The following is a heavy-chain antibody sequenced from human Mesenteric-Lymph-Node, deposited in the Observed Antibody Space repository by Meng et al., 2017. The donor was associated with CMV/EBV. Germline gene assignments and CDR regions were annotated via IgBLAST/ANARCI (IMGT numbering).Heavy chain of an antibody. CDR3: ARGRHPYVFFDY. CDR1: GYNLTSYY. Sequence: AAGYNLTSYYRHWVRQAPGQGLEWMGIINPSGGSTTYAQKFQGRVTMTRDTSTSTVYMELSSLRSEDTAVYYCARGRHPYVFFDYWGQGTLVTVSS. J-gene: IGHJ4*02. V-gene: IGHV1-46*01. D-gene: IGHD3-10*02. CDR2: INPSGGST.